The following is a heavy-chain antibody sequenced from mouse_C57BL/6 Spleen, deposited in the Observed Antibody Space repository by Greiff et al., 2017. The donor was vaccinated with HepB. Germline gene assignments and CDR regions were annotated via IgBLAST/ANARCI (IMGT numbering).Heavy chain of an antibody. CDR2: IDPSDSYT. J-gene: IGHJ3*01. CDR3: ARWDGYFSY. Sequence: VQLQQPGAELVRPGPSVKLSCKASGYTFTSYWMHWVKQRPGQGLEWIGVIDPSDSYTNYNQKFKGKATLTVDTSSSTAYMQLSSLTSEDSAVYYCARWDGYFSYWGQGTLVTVSA. CDR1: GYTFTSYW. V-gene: IGHV1-59*01. D-gene: IGHD2-3*01.